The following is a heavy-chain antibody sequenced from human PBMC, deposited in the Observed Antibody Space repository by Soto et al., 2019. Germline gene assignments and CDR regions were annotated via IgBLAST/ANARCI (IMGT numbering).Heavy chain of an antibody. D-gene: IGHD3-10*01. CDR3: ARDNMVRGLFDY. J-gene: IGHJ4*02. V-gene: IGHV4-30-4*01. CDR1: GGSISSDDYY. Sequence: QVQLQESGPGLVKPSQTLSLTCTVSGGSISSDDYYWTWVRQPPGKGLEWIGYTFHSGSTDYNPSLKSRVTIFVDTSKNQYSLRLSAVTAVDTAVYYCARDNMVRGLFDYWGQGTLVTVSS. CDR2: TFHSGST.